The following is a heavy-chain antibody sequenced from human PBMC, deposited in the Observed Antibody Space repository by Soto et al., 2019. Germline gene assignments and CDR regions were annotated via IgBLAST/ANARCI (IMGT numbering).Heavy chain of an antibody. CDR2: IYYSGST. J-gene: IGHJ4*02. CDR1: GGSISSGDYY. CDR3: DRDLEVSVTLAV. D-gene: IGHD6-19*01. Sequence: QVQLQESGPGLVKPSQNLSLTCTVSGGSISSGDYYWSWMRQPPGKGLEWIGYIYYSGSTYYNPSLKRRVTISVDTSQNQCSLKLSSVTAADTAVYYCDRDLEVSVTLAVWGQGTLVTVSS. V-gene: IGHV4-30-4*01.